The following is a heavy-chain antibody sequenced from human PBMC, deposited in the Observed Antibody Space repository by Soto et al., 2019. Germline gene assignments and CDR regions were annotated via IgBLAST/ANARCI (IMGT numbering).Heavy chain of an antibody. D-gene: IGHD5-18*01. Sequence: GGSLRLSCAASGFTFSSYGMHWVRQAPGKGLEWVAVISYDGSNKYYADSVKGRFTISRDNSKNTLYLQMNSLRAEDTAVYYCAKDGGSFPYSYGSFDYWGQGTLVTVSS. V-gene: IGHV3-30*18. CDR2: ISYDGSNK. J-gene: IGHJ4*02. CDR3: AKDGGSFPYSYGSFDY. CDR1: GFTFSSYG.